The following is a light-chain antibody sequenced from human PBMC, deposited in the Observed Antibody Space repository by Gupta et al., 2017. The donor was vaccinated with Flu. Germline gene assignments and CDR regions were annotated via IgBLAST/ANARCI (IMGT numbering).Light chain of an antibody. J-gene: IGKJ4*01. V-gene: IGKV3-20*01. Sequence: RTLLSASAERAIPICRARQQRINSYVAWYQQKPGKSPKLLIYGASTRETGIADRFGGSGSGTDFTLTISGLEAEDFAVYYCQQYDTFPRTFGGGTKVEIK. CDR3: QQYDTFPRT. CDR1: QQRINSY. CDR2: GAS.